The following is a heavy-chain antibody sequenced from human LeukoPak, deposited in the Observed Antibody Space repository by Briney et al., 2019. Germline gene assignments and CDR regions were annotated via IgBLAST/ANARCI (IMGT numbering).Heavy chain of an antibody. CDR2: ISGSGGST. CDR1: GFTFSSYA. Sequence: GGSLRLSCAASGFTFSSYAMSWVRQAPGKGLEWVSAISGSGGSTYYADSVKGRFTISRDNSKNTLYLQMNSLRAEDTAVYYCAKPHFWSGYSWVCWFDPWGQGTLVTVSS. J-gene: IGHJ5*02. CDR3: AKPHFWSGYSWVCWFDP. D-gene: IGHD3-3*02. V-gene: IGHV3-23*01.